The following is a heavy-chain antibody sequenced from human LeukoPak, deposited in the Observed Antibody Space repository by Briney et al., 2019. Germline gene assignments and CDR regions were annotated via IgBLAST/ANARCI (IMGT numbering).Heavy chain of an antibody. V-gene: IGHV1-69*05. CDR2: IIPIFGTA. J-gene: IGHJ5*02. CDR1: GGTFSSYA. Sequence: SVKVSCKASGGTFSSYAISWVRQAPGQGLEWMGRIIPIFGTANYAQKFQGRVTITTDESTSTAYMELSSLRSEDTAVYYCAREMFSRRKPGYCSGGSCSNWFDPWGQGTMVTVSS. CDR3: AREMFSRRKPGYCSGGSCSNWFDP. D-gene: IGHD2-15*01.